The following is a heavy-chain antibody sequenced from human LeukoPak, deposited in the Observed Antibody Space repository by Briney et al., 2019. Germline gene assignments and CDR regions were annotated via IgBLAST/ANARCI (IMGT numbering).Heavy chain of an antibody. CDR1: GYTFTGYY. V-gene: IGHV1-24*01. D-gene: IGHD1-26*01. J-gene: IGHJ5*02. CDR2: FDPEDGET. Sequence: ASVKVSCKASGYTFTGYYMHWVRQAPGKGLEWMGGFDPEDGETIYAQKFQGRVTMTEDTSTDTAYMELSSLRSEDTAVYYCATELRSLNWFDPWGQGTLVTVSS. CDR3: ATELRSLNWFDP.